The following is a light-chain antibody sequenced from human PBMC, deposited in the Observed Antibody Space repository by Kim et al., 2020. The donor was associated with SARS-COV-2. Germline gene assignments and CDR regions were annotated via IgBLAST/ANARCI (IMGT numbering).Light chain of an antibody. V-gene: IGKV3-20*01. CDR3: QQYGSSPPR. J-gene: IGKJ1*01. CDR2: GAS. CDR1: QSVSSSY. Sequence: PGERATLSCRASQSVSSSYLAWYQQKPGQAPRLLIYGASSRATGIPDRFSGCGSGTDFTLTISRLEPEDFAVYYCQQYGSSPPRFGQGTKVEIK.